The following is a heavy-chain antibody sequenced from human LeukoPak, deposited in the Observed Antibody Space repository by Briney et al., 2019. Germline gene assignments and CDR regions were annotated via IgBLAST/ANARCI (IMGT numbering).Heavy chain of an antibody. Sequence: GGSLRLSCAASGFTFDDYAMHWVRQAPGKGLEWVSGISWNSGSIGYADSVKGRFTISRDNAKNSLYLQMNSLRAEDTALYYCAKDGLYYDGSEHVYYFDSWGQGTLVTVSS. CDR3: AKDGLYYDGSEHVYYFDS. CDR2: ISWNSGSI. D-gene: IGHD3-22*01. CDR1: GFTFDDYA. J-gene: IGHJ4*02. V-gene: IGHV3-9*01.